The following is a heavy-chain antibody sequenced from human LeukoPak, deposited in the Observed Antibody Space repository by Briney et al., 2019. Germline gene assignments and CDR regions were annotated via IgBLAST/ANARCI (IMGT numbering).Heavy chain of an antibody. V-gene: IGHV1-18*01. Sequence: GASVKVSCKASGYTFTSYGISWVRQAPGQGLEWMGWISAYNGNTNYAQKLQGRVTITADESTSTAYMELSSLRSEDTAVYYCASGAIAADKWGQGTLVTVS. J-gene: IGHJ4*02. CDR2: ISAYNGNT. D-gene: IGHD6-13*01. CDR3: ASGAIAADK. CDR1: GYTFTSYG.